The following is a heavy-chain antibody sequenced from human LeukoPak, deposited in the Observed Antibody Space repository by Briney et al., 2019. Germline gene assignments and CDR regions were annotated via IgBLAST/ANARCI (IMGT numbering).Heavy chain of an antibody. CDR2: INPNSGGT. CDR3: ARDLRTHYYDSSGY. CDR1: GYTFTGYY. J-gene: IGHJ3*01. Sequence: ASVKVSCKASGYTFTGYYMHWVRQAPGQGLEWMGWINPNSGGTNYAQKFQGRVTMTTDTSISTAYMELSRLRSDDTAVYYCARDLRTHYYDSSGYWGQGTMVTVSS. V-gene: IGHV1-2*02. D-gene: IGHD3-22*01.